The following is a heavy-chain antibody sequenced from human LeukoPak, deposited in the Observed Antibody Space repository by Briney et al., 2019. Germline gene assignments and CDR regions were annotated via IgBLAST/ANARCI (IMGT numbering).Heavy chain of an antibody. V-gene: IGHV3-9*01. CDR1: GFTFDDYA. Sequence: PGRSLRLSCAAAGFTFDDYAMHWVRQAPGKGLEWVSGISWKSGSIGYADSVKGRFTISRDNAKNSLYLQMNSLRAEDTAVYYCAREITWEVVPIWGQGTRVTVSS. CDR2: ISWKSGSI. D-gene: IGHD3-16*01. CDR3: AREITWEVVPI. J-gene: IGHJ3*02.